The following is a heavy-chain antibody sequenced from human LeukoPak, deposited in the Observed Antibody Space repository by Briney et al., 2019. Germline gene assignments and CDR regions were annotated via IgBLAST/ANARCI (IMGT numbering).Heavy chain of an antibody. D-gene: IGHD3-16*02. J-gene: IGHJ4*02. Sequence: ETLSLTCTVSGGSISSSSYYWGWIRQPPGKGLEWVSGFSGSGGITYYADSVEGRFTISRDNTKNTLYLQLNSLRAEDTAVYYCAKAGFRVAFGAVIVQQRHYFDYWGQGTLVTVSS. CDR2: FSGSGGIT. CDR1: GGSISSSSYY. CDR3: AKAGFRVAFGAVIVQQRHYFDY. V-gene: IGHV3-23*01.